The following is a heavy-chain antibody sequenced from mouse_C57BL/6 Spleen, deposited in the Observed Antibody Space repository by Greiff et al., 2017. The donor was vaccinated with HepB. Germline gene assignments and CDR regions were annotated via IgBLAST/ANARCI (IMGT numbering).Heavy chain of an antibody. CDR1: GYTFTSYG. V-gene: IGHV1-81*01. CDR3: ARWGDYYFDY. CDR2: IYPRSGNT. Sequence: VQLQQSGAELARPGASVKLSCKASGYTFTSYGISWVKQRTGQGLEWIGEIYPRSGNTYYNEKFKGKATLTADKSSSTAYMELRSLTSDDSAVYFFARWGDYYFDYWGQGTTLTVSS. J-gene: IGHJ2*01.